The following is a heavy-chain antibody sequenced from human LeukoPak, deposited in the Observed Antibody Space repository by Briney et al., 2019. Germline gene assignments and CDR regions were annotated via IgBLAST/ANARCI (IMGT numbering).Heavy chain of an antibody. CDR2: INTAGTEI. J-gene: IGHJ4*02. CDR1: GFSFSTYW. V-gene: IGHV3-7*01. CDR3: ATDRGWLQFDY. Sequence: GGSLRLSCAASGFSFSTYWMNWVRQARGKGLEWVSNINTAGTEINYSDSVRGRFTISRDNAKNSLYLQMNSLRAEDTAIYYCATDRGWLQFDYWGQGTLVTVPS. D-gene: IGHD5-24*01.